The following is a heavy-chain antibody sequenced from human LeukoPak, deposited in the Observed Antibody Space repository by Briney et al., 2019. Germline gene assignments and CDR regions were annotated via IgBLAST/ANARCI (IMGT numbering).Heavy chain of an antibody. D-gene: IGHD6-6*01. CDR3: VKRDIRYTSSSEGTFQH. CDR1: GYTFTNYG. V-gene: IGHV3-30*02. Sequence: GGSVRLSCAASGYTFTNYGMHWVRQAPGKGLEWVTFIRYDGSNTYYADSVKGRFTISRDNSKNTLYMQMNRLRPEDTAVYNCVKRDIRYTSSSEGTFQHWGQGTLGTVSS. CDR2: IRYDGSNT. J-gene: IGHJ1*01.